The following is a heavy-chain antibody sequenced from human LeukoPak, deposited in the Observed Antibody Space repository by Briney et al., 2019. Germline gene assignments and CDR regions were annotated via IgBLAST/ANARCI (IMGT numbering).Heavy chain of an antibody. CDR2: IYYSGST. J-gene: IGHJ6*03. V-gene: IGHV4-59*01. CDR1: GGSISSYY. CDR3: ARARYYYYMDV. Sequence: SETLSLTCTVSGGSISSYYWSWIRQPPGKGLEWIGYIYYSGSTNYNPSLKSRVTISVDTSKNQFSLKLSSVTAADTAVYYCARARYYYYMDVWGKGTTVTISS.